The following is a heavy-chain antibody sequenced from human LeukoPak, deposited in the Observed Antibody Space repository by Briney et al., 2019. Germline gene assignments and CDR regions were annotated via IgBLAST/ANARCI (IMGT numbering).Heavy chain of an antibody. CDR3: ARTKNSSGWYSPLDY. CDR2: IYYSGST. J-gene: IGHJ4*02. Sequence: SETLSLTCEVNGGSFSGYHWTWIRQPPGKGLEWIGYIYYSGSTNYNPSLKSRVTISVDTSKNQFSLKLSSVTAADTAVYYCARTKNSSGWYSPLDYWGQGTLVTVSS. D-gene: IGHD6-19*01. V-gene: IGHV4-59*01. CDR1: GGSFSGYH.